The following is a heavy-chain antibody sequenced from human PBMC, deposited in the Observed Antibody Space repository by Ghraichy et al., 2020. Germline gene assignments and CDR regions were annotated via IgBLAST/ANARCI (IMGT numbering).Heavy chain of an antibody. D-gene: IGHD6-13*01. J-gene: IGHJ4*02. Sequence: GESLNISCAASGFTFSSYAMSWVRQAPGKGLEWVSAISGSGGSTYYADSVKGRFTISRDNSKNTLYLQMNSLRAEDTAVYYCAKFDGSSWYSDFSGQNPRVIYPRNWGQGTLVTVSS. CDR1: GFTFSSYA. CDR2: ISGSGGST. CDR3: AKFDGSSWYSDFSGQNPRVIYPRN. V-gene: IGHV3-23*01.